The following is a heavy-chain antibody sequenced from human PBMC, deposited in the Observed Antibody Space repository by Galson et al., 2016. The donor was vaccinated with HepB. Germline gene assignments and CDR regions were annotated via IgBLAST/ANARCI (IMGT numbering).Heavy chain of an antibody. D-gene: IGHD6-19*01. CDR1: GGSISSANYY. Sequence: TLSLTCTVSGGSISSANYYWSWIRQHPGKGLEWIGYIYYSGSTYYNPSLKSRVTISIDTSKNQFSLRLSSVTAADTAVYYCARELKQWAAIDAFDIWGQGTMVTVSS. V-gene: IGHV4-31*03. CDR3: ARELKQWAAIDAFDI. J-gene: IGHJ3*02. CDR2: IYYSGST.